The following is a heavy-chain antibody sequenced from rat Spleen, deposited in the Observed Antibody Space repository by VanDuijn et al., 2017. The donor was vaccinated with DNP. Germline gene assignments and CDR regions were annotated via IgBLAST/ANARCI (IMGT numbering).Heavy chain of an antibody. J-gene: IGHJ2*01. CDR1: VYSITSCCR. Sequence: EVQLQESGPGLVEPSQSLSLTCSVTVYSITSCCRWTWIRKFPGHKLEWMGYINSAGSTNYNPSLKGRISITSDTSKNQFLLQVNSVTTEDTATYYCARGDILRSFDYWGQGVMVTVSS. V-gene: IGHV3-3*01. D-gene: IGHD1-6*01. CDR3: ARGDILRSFDY. CDR2: INSAGST.